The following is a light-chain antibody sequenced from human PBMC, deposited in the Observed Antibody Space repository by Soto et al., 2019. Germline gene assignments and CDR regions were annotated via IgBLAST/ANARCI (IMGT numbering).Light chain of an antibody. J-gene: IGLJ2*01. V-gene: IGLV6-57*04. CDR3: QSYDSDFVV. Sequence: FMLTQPNSVSESPGKTLSISCTRSSGSIANNYVQWYQQRPGSAPTTVIYENNQRLSGVPDRFSGSTDGSSNSASLAISGLQTEDEADYYCQSYDSDFVVFGGGTQLTVL. CDR2: ENN. CDR1: SGSIANNY.